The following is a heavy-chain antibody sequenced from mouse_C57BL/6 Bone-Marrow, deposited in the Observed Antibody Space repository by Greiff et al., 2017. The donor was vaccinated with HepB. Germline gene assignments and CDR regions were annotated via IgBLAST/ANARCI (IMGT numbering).Heavy chain of an antibody. CDR2: IYPGSGNT. Sequence: VKLQESGAELVRPGASVKLSCKASGYTFTDYYINWVKQRPGQGLEWIARIYPGSGNTYYNEKFKGKATLTAEKSSSTAYMQLSSLTSEDSAVYFCARDFGAMDYWGQGTSVTVSS. V-gene: IGHV1-76*01. CDR1: GYTFTDYY. CDR3: ARDFGAMDY. J-gene: IGHJ4*01.